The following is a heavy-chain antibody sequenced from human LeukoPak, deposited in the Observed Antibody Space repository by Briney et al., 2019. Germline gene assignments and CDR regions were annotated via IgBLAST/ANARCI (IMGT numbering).Heavy chain of an antibody. D-gene: IGHD2-2*01. CDR1: GFTSSNHW. J-gene: IGHJ6*03. Sequence: QTGGSLRLSCAASGFTSSNHWMHWVRQAPGKGLLWVSRINPDGRRADYAGSVKGRFTISRDNAKNTLYLQMNNLSADDTALYYCAREVEVVPTAMGAYYYYFMDVWGRGTTVTVSS. CDR3: AREVEVVPTAMGAYYYYFMDV. CDR2: INPDGRRA. V-gene: IGHV3-74*01.